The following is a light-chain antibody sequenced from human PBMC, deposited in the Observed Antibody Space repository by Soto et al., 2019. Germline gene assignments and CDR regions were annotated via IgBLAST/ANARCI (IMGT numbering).Light chain of an antibody. Sequence: QSVLTQPASVSGSPGQSITISCTGTSSDVGGYNYVSWYQQHPGKAPKLMIYDVSNRPSEVSNRLSGSKSGNTASLTISGLQAEDEADYYCSSYTSSSTLVVFGGGTKLTVL. J-gene: IGLJ2*01. CDR2: DVS. CDR3: SSYTSSSTLVV. CDR1: SSDVGGYNY. V-gene: IGLV2-14*01.